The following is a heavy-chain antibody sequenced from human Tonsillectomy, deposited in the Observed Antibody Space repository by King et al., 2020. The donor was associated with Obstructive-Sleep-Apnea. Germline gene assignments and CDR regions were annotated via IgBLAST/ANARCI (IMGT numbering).Heavy chain of an antibody. CDR2: VSYDGSDK. D-gene: IGHD2-21*02. CDR1: GFTFSSYG. CDR3: ARDGELVVTAILYFDY. J-gene: IGHJ4*02. Sequence: LQLVQSGGGVVQPGRSLRLSCAASGFTFSSYGMHWVRQAPGKGLEWVAFVSYDGSDKDYADSVEGRFTISRDNSKNTLYLQMNSLRADDAAMYYCARDGELVVTAILYFDYWGPGTLVTVSS. V-gene: IGHV3-30*03.